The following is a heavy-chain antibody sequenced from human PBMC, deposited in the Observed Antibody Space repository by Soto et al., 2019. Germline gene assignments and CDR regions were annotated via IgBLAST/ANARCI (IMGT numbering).Heavy chain of an antibody. D-gene: IGHD2-15*01. CDR1: GFTFSSYG. Sequence: QVQLVESGGGVVQPGRSLRLSCAASGFTFSSYGMHWVRQAPGKGLERVAVISYDGSNKYYADSVKGRFTISRDNSKNTLYLQMNSLRAEDTAVYYCAKGAVVVAAPFDYWGQGTLVTVSS. CDR2: ISYDGSNK. J-gene: IGHJ4*02. CDR3: AKGAVVVAAPFDY. V-gene: IGHV3-30*18.